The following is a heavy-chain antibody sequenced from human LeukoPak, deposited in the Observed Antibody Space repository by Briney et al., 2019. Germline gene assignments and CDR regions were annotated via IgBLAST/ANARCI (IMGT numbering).Heavy chain of an antibody. CDR1: GYTFSSHG. D-gene: IGHD3-16*01. CDR3: AKVSACYGCYLDY. J-gene: IGHJ4*02. V-gene: IGHV3-23*01. CDR2: INGAGDNT. Sequence: GGSLRLSCAASGYTFSSHGLTWVRQAPGKGLEWISTINGAGDNTFYAETVKGRFTISRDNSKNTLYLQMHNLRAENTAIYYCAKVSACYGCYLDYWGQGTLVTVS.